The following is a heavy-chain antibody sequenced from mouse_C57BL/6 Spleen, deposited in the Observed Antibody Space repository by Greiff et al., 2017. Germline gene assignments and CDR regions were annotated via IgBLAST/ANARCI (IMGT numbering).Heavy chain of an antibody. CDR1: GYTFTSYW. D-gene: IGHD2-2*01. Sequence: QVQLQQPGAELVKPGASVKLSCKASGYTFTSYWMQWVKQRPGQGLEWIGEIDPSDSYTNYNQKFKGKATLTVDTSSSTAYMQLSSLTSEDSAVXYCASTIYYGYDDYAMDYWGQGTSVTVSS. V-gene: IGHV1-50*01. CDR2: IDPSDSYT. J-gene: IGHJ4*01. CDR3: ASTIYYGYDDYAMDY.